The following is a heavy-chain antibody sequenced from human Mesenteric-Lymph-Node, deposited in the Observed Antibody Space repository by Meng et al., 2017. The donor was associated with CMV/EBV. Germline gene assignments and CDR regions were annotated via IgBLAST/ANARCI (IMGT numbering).Heavy chain of an antibody. D-gene: IGHD3-3*01. CDR2: ITGTGRST. CDR3: AKEKGVNGMDV. Sequence: GESLKISCAASGFIFRYYAMHWVRQAPGKELEWVSAITGTGRSTFYADSVRGRFTISRDTSKDTLYLQMNSLRDEDTAIYYCAKEKGVNGMDVWGQGTTVTVSS. J-gene: IGHJ6*02. V-gene: IGHV3-23*01. CDR1: GFIFRYYA.